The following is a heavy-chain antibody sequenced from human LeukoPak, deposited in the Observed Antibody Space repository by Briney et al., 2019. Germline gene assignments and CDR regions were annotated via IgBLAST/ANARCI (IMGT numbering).Heavy chain of an antibody. CDR1: GASITSYSHN. D-gene: IGHD3-22*01. J-gene: IGHJ4*02. Sequence: PSETLSLTCTVSGASITSYSHNYAWIRQPPGKGLEWIGGFHFSGAINYNPSLKSRVTIFVDTSKKQISLKLSSVTDADTAVYYCARRYEGSGYAYDYWGQGILVTVSS. CDR3: ARRYEGSGYAYDY. CDR2: FHFSGAI. V-gene: IGHV4-39*01.